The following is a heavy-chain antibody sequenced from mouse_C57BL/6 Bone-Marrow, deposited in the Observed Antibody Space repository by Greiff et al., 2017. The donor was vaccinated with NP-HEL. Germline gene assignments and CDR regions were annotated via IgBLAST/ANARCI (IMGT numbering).Heavy chain of an antibody. V-gene: IGHV1-69*01. CDR1: GYTFTSYW. CDR3: YIRYDAMDY. CDR2: IDPSDSYT. J-gene: IGHJ4*01. Sequence: VQLQQPGAELVMPGAAVKLSCKASGYTFTSYWMHWVKQRPGQGLEWIGEIDPSDSYTNYNQKFKGKSTLTVDKSSSTAYMQLSSLTSEDSAVYYAYIRYDAMDYWGQGTSVTVSS. D-gene: IGHD2-10*01.